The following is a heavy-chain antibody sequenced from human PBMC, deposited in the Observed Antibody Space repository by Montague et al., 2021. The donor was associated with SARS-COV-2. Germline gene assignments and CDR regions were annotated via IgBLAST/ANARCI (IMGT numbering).Heavy chain of an antibody. CDR3: ALGGDFATSGNFNWFDP. D-gene: IGHD3-10*01. CDR2: IYWDDNT. CDR1: GVSLNTYGVG. J-gene: IGHJ5*02. Sequence: PALVKPTQTLTLTCTFSGVSLNTYGVGVGWFRQSPNKALEWLALIYWDDNTYYSPTLKGRLATTKDASNNQVVLTLTNVDPVDTGTYYCALGGDFATSGNFNWFDPWGQGTLVTVSS. V-gene: IGHV2-5*02.